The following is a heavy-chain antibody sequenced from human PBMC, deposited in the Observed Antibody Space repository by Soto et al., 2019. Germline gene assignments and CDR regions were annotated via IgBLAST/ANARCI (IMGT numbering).Heavy chain of an antibody. CDR3: TRPSNNDVAF. CDR2: INLGNSET. J-gene: IGHJ4*02. D-gene: IGHD3-3*02. V-gene: IGHV5-51*01. Sequence: VGWMRQMPGKGLEWMAIINLGNSETRYSPSFQGQVTISADKSISTTYLQWNSLKASDSAMYYCTRPSNNDVAFRGQGTAVPGSS.